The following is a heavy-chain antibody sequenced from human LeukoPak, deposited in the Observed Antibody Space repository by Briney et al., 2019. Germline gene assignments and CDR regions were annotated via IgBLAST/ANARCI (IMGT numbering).Heavy chain of an antibody. D-gene: IGHD3-10*01. CDR3: ARRWLGDPYGMDV. J-gene: IGHJ6*02. Sequence: PGRSLRLSCAASGFTFSSYAMHWVRQAPGKGLEWVAVISYDGSNKYYADSVKGRFTISRDNSKDTLYLQINSLRDEDTAVYYCARRWLGDPYGMDVWGQGTTVSVSS. CDR2: ISYDGSNK. CDR1: GFTFSSYA. V-gene: IGHV3-30-3*01.